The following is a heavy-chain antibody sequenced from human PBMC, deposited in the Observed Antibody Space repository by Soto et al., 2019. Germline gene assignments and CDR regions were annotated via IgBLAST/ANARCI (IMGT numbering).Heavy chain of an antibody. V-gene: IGHV3-33*08. CDR3: ATHYGYDAFDI. CDR1: GFTFSSYG. D-gene: IGHD4-17*01. J-gene: IGHJ3*02. Sequence: PGGSLRLSCAASGFTFSSYGMHWVRQAPGKGLEWVAVIWYDGSNKYYADSVKGRFTISRDNSKNTLYLQMNSLRAEDTAVYYCATHYGYDAFDIWGQGTMVTVSS. CDR2: IWYDGSNK.